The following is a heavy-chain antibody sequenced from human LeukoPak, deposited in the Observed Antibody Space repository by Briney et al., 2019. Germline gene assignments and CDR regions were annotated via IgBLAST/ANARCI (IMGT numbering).Heavy chain of an antibody. Sequence: PGGSLRLSCAASGFTFSSYGMHWVRQAPGKGLEWVAVIWYDGSNKYYADSVKGRFTISRDNSKNTLYLQMNSLRAEDTAVYYCARDRRVRGVIANWFDPWGQGTLVTVSS. J-gene: IGHJ5*02. CDR1: GFTFSSYG. CDR2: IWYDGSNK. CDR3: ARDRRVRGVIANWFDP. V-gene: IGHV3-33*01. D-gene: IGHD3-10*01.